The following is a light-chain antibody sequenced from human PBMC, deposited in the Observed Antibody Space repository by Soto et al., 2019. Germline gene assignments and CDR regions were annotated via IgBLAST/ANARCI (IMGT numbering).Light chain of an antibody. CDR2: GAS. V-gene: IGKV3-20*01. CDR3: QLYDNSLYT. J-gene: IGKJ2*01. CDR1: QSVSSSY. Sequence: EIVLTQSPGTLSLSPGERATLSCRASQSVSSSYLAWYQQKPGQAPRLLIYGASTRATGIPDRFSGSGSGIDFTLTISRLEPEDFAVYYCQLYDNSLYTFGQGTNLDIK.